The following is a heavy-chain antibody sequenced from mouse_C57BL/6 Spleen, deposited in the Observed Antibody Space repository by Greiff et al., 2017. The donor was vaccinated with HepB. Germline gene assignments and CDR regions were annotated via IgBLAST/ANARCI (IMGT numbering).Heavy chain of an antibody. CDR3: ASYRQDFDY. Sequence: VQLQQPGAELVMPGASVKLSCKASGYTFTSYWMHWVKQRPGQGLEWIGEIDPSDSYTNYNQKFKGKSTLTVDKSSSTAYMQLSSLTSEDSAVYYCASYRQDFDYWGQGTSVTVSS. D-gene: IGHD3-2*01. V-gene: IGHV1-69*01. CDR1: GYTFTSYW. J-gene: IGHJ4*01. CDR2: IDPSDSYT.